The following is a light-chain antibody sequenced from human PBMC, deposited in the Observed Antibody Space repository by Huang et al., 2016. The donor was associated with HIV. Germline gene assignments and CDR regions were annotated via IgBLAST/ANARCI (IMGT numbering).Light chain of an antibody. CDR1: QSVRSD. CDR2: GAS. Sequence: EIVLTQSPDTLAASPGERAALSCRASQSVRSDLAWYQQSPGQSPRLLIYGASTRAPGIPARFSGSVSVTEFTLTISSLQSEDFVVYYCQQYSNMNSFGQGTKLEIK. V-gene: IGKV3-15*01. J-gene: IGKJ2*03. CDR3: QQYSNMNS.